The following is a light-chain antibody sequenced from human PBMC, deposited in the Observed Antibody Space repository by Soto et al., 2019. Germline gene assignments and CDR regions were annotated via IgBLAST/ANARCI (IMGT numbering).Light chain of an antibody. J-gene: IGLJ1*01. CDR1: SSNIGAGYD. Sequence: VLTQPPSVSGAPGQRVTISCTGSSSNIGAGYDVHWYQQLPGTAPKLLVYGNSNRPSGVPDRFSGSKSGTSASLAITGLQAEDEADYYCQSYDSSLTGSYVFGTGTKVTVL. V-gene: IGLV1-40*01. CDR2: GNS. CDR3: QSYDSSLTGSYV.